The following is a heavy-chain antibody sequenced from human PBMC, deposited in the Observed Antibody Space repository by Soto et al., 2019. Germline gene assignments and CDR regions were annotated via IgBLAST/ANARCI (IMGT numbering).Heavy chain of an antibody. V-gene: IGHV4-34*01. D-gene: IGHD1-26*01. Sequence: QVQLQQWGAGLLKPSETLSLTCAVYGGSFSGYYCSWIRQPPGQGLEWIGEINHSGSTNYNPSLKRRVTISVDTSKNQFSLKLSSVTAGDTAVYYCARGQAGSYYSLDYCCQGTLVTVSS. CDR2: INHSGST. J-gene: IGHJ4*02. CDR3: ARGQAGSYYSLDY. CDR1: GGSFSGYY.